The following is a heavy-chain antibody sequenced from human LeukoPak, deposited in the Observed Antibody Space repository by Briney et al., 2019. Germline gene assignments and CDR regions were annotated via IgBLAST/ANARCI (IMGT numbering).Heavy chain of an antibody. CDR1: GFNFSSYA. CDR2: ISGTGVST. V-gene: IGHV3-23*01. Sequence: PRGSLRLSCAASGFNFSSYAMTWVRQAPGKGLEWVLSISGTGVSTFYEDSVKGRYTISRDNSKNTLYLQRNSLKAEETAIYYCAKEREAYCSGGSCYGSDKHFPADYWGQGPLVTVSS. J-gene: IGHJ4*02. D-gene: IGHD2-15*01. CDR3: AKEREAYCSGGSCYGSDKHFPADY.